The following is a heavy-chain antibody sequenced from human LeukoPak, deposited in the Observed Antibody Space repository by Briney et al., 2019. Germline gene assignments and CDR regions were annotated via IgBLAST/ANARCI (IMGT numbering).Heavy chain of an antibody. D-gene: IGHD3-22*01. J-gene: IGHJ4*02. V-gene: IGHV4-4*09. CDR1: GGSISSYY. Sequence: SETLSLTCTVSGGSISSYYWSWMRQPPGKGLEGIGYIYTSGSTNYNPSLKSRVTISVDTSKNQFSLKLSPVTAADTAVYYCARHLYYYDSSGYLDAYFDYWGQGTLVTVSS. CDR2: IYTSGST. CDR3: ARHLYYYDSSGYLDAYFDY.